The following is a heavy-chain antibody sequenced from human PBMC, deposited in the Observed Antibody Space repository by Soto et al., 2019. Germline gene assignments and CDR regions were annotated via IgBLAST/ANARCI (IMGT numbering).Heavy chain of an antibody. Sequence: SETLSLTCTVSGDSISSGDYYLSWIRQPPGKGLEWIGYIYYSGSTYYNPSLKSRVTISVDTSKNQFSLKLSSVTAADTAVYYCARAGRYYDSSGYYGYWGQGTLVTVSS. J-gene: IGHJ4*02. CDR1: GDSISSGDYY. CDR3: ARAGRYYDSSGYYGY. V-gene: IGHV4-30-4*01. CDR2: IYYSGST. D-gene: IGHD3-22*01.